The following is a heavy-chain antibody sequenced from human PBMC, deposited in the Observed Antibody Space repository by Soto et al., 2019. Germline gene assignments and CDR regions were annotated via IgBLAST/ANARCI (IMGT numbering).Heavy chain of an antibody. CDR2: INAGNGNT. V-gene: IGHV1-3*05. CDR3: ARCIVVVTALDY. Sequence: QVQLVQSGAEEKKPGASVKVSCKASGYTFTSYAMHWVRQAPGQRLEWMGWINAGNGNTKYSQKFQGRVTITRDTSASTGYMELSSLRSEDTAVYYCARCIVVVTALDYWGQGTLGIVSS. D-gene: IGHD2-21*02. J-gene: IGHJ4*02. CDR1: GYTFTSYA.